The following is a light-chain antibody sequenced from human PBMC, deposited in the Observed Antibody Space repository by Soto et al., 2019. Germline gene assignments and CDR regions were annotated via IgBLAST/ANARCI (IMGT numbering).Light chain of an antibody. CDR2: GAS. V-gene: IGKV4-1*01. CDR3: QQRSNWPPIT. Sequence: DILMTQSPDSLAVSLGERATINCKSSQSVLYSSNNKNYLAWYQQRPGQAPRLLMYGASTRADGIPARFTGSGSGTEFTLTISSLQSEDFAVYYCQQRSNWPPITFGQGTRLEIK. J-gene: IGKJ5*01. CDR1: QSVLYSSNNKNY.